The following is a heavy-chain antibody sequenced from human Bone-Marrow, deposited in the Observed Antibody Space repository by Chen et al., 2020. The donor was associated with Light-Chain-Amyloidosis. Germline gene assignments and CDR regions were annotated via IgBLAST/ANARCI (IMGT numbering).Heavy chain of an antibody. D-gene: IGHD3-3*01. Sequence: QVQLVESGGDVVQPGRSLRLSCAASGFTFTQSLIHWVRQAPGRGLQWVAIIWYDGSNKYYGDSVKGRFSISRDNSKKMVFLHMNSLRAEDTATYYCAKDSRGGGSTIFGAVLGGGFDHWGQGVLVIVSS. V-gene: IGHV3-33*03. J-gene: IGHJ4*02. CDR3: AKDSRGGGSTIFGAVLGGGFDH. CDR2: IWYDGSNK. CDR1: GFTFTQSL.